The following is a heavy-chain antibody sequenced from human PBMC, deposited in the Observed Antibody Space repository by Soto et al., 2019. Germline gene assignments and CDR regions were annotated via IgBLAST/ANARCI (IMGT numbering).Heavy chain of an antibody. V-gene: IGHV4-34*09. Sequence: PSETLSLTCAVSGGSFSGYYWTCIRRPPRKGLWWSGEFNHSRSTNYNPSLKSRVVISVDTSQSQYFLSLYSVTAADTALYYCARDSRGYYFDYWGQGALVTVSS. J-gene: IGHJ4*02. CDR3: ARDSRGYYFDY. CDR2: FNHSRST. CDR1: GGSFSGYY. D-gene: IGHD3-10*01.